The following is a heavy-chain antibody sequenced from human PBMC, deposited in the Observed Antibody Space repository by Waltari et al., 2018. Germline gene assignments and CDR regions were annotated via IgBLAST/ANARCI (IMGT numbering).Heavy chain of an antibody. CDR2: VQRSGRT. D-gene: IGHD2-15*01. V-gene: IGHV4-4*02. J-gene: IGHJ4*02. Sequence: QLQLQESGPGLVKPSGTRTLTCAVSGDSMSSTHWWSCVRQSPGKGLEWIGQVQRSGRTNYNPSFASRVTVSVDTSTNQFSLKVTSATAADTAVYFCARDRGRGIYLDTWGQGTLVTVS. CDR3: ARDRGRGIYLDT. CDR1: GDSMSSTHW.